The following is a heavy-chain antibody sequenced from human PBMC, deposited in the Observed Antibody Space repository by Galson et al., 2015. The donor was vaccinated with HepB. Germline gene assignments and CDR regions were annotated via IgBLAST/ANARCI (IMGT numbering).Heavy chain of an antibody. CDR2: INWNGGST. Sequence: SLRLSCAASGFTFDDYGMSWVRQAPGKGLEWVSGINWNGGSTGYADSVKGRFTISRDNAKNSLYLQMNSLRAEDTALYYCAREGPSPYSSSWYLDYWGQGTLVTVSS. CDR3: AREGPSPYSSSWYLDY. D-gene: IGHD6-13*01. V-gene: IGHV3-20*04. J-gene: IGHJ4*02. CDR1: GFTFDDYG.